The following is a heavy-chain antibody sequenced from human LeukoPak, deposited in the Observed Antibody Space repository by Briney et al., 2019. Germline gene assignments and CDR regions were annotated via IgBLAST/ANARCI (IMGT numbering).Heavy chain of an antibody. Sequence: ASVKVSCKASGGTFSSYAISWVRQAPGQGLEWMGGIIPIFGTANYAQKFQGRVTITADKSTSTAYMELSSLRSEDTAVYYCASLRYFDWLLPNYYYGMDVWGKGTTVTVSS. CDR2: IIPIFGTA. J-gene: IGHJ6*04. CDR1: GGTFSSYA. CDR3: ASLRYFDWLLPNYYYGMDV. V-gene: IGHV1-69*06. D-gene: IGHD3-9*01.